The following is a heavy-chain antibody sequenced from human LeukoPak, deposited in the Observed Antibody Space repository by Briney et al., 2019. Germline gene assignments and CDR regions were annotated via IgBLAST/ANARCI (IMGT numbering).Heavy chain of an antibody. CDR2: IDPSTGGT. V-gene: IGHV1-2*02. D-gene: IGHD3-10*01. CDR1: GYTFTGYY. Sequence: ASVKVSCKAAGYTFTGYYMHWVRQAPGQGLEWMGWIDPSTGGTNYAQNFQGRVTMTRDTSTTTVYMELSSLKSDDTAVYHCARGNNYGSRSLFYGWGQGTLVTVSS. J-gene: IGHJ4*02. CDR3: ARGNNYGSRSLFYG.